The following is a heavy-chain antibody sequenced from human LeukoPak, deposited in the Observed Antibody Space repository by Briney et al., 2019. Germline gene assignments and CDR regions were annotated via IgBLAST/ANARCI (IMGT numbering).Heavy chain of an antibody. V-gene: IGHV3-23*01. D-gene: IGHD1-26*01. J-gene: IGHJ4*02. CDR1: GXTFSNYA. Sequence: HPGGSLRLSCAASGXTFSNYAMSWVRQAPGKGPEWVSGISGSGGSTYYADSVGRFSISRDNSNNTLYLQMTSLRAEDTAVYYCAKEGRGMGAATIDYWGQGTLVTVSS. CDR2: ISGSGGST. CDR3: AKEGRGMGAATIDY.